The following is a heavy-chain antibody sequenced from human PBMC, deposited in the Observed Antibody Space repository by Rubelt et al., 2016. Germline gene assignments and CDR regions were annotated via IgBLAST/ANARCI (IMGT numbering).Heavy chain of an antibody. J-gene: IGHJ4*02. D-gene: IGHD5-24*01. CDR2: IKPNSGGT. CDR3: ARKLAATAEFDY. V-gene: IGHV1-2*06. CDR1: GYTLTSNA. Sequence: QVQLVQSGAEVKKPGASVRVSCKASGYTLTSNAIHWVRQAPGQGLEWVGLIKPNSGGTIYAQNFQGRGTMTRDTSITTVYMGLRGLTSDDTAVYYGARKLAATAEFDYWGQGALVTVSS.